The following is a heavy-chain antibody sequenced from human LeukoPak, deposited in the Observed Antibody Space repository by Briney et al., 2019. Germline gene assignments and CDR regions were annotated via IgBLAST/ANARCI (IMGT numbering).Heavy chain of an antibody. CDR2: INSDGSIT. Sequence: GGSLRLSCAASGFSFSTYWMHWVRQIPGKEPVWVSRINSDGSITVYADSVKGRFTVSKDNAKNMSYLQMTSLRADDTATYYCASDSPSNGLDVWGQGTTVTVSS. J-gene: IGHJ6*02. CDR3: ASDSPSNGLDV. V-gene: IGHV3-74*01. CDR1: GFSFSTYW.